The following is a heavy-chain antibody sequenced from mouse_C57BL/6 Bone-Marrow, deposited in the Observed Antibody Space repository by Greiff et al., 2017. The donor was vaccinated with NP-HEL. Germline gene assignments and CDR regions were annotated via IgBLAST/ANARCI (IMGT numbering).Heavy chain of an antibody. Sequence: QVQLQQPGAELVKPGASVKLSCKASGYTFTSYWMHWVKQRPGQGLEWIGMIHPNSGSTNYPSHFKSKATLTVDKSSSTAYMQLSSLTSEDSAVYYCARRGTAQATSAWFAYWGQGTLVTVSA. V-gene: IGHV1-64*01. J-gene: IGHJ3*01. D-gene: IGHD3-2*02. CDR2: IHPNSGST. CDR3: ARRGTAQATSAWFAY. CDR1: GYTFTSYW.